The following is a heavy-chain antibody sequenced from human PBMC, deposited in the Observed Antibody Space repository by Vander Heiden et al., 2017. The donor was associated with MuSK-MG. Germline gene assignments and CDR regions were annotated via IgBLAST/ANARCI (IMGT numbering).Heavy chain of an antibody. Sequence: EVQLLESGGGLVQPGGSLRLSCAASGFTFSSYAMSWVRQAPGKGLEWVSAISGSGGSTDDADSVKGRFTISRDNSKNTLYLKMKSLRAEDTAVYDGAKIRNDAFDIWGQGTMVTVSS. J-gene: IGHJ3*02. CDR3: AKIRNDAFDI. CDR2: ISGSGGST. V-gene: IGHV3-23*01. CDR1: GFTFSSYA.